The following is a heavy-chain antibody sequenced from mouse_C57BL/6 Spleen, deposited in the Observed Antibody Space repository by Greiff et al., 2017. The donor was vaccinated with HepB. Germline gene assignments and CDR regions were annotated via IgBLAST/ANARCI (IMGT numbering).Heavy chain of an antibody. CDR1: GFTFSDFY. V-gene: IGHV7-1*01. D-gene: IGHD2-3*01. CDR3: ARADGYYEEYYAMDY. J-gene: IGHJ4*01. Sequence: EVKLMESGGGLVQSGRSLRLSCATSGFTFSDFYMEWVRQAPGKGLEWIAASRNKANDYTTEYSASVKGRFIVSRDTSQSILYLQMNALRAEDTAIYYWARADGYYEEYYAMDYWGQGTSVTVSS. CDR2: SRNKANDYTT.